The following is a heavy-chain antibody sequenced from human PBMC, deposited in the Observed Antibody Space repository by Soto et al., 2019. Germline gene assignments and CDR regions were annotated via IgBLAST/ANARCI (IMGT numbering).Heavy chain of an antibody. CDR1: GFTFSSYA. J-gene: IGHJ4*02. CDR2: ISAGGGST. CDR3: AKSFNWKAFDY. Sequence: PGGSLRLSCAASGFTFSSYAMSWVRQAPGKGLEWVSDISAGGGSTYYADSVKGRFTISRDNPKNTLDLQMNSLRAEDTAVYYCAKSFNWKAFDYWGQGTLVTVSS. D-gene: IGHD1-20*01. V-gene: IGHV3-23*01.